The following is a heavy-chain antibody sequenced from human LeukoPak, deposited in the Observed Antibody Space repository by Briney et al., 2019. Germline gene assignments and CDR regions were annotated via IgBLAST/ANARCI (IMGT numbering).Heavy chain of an antibody. D-gene: IGHD6-13*01. V-gene: IGHV4-59*01. CDR1: GGSISSYY. CDR2: IYYSGST. Sequence: SETLSLTCTVSGGSISSYYWSWIRQPPGKGLEWIGYIYYSGSTNYNPSLKSRVTISVDTSKNQFSLKLSSVTAADTAVYYCARCHSRSWRDAFDIWGQGTMVTVSS. CDR3: ARCHSRSWRDAFDI. J-gene: IGHJ3*02.